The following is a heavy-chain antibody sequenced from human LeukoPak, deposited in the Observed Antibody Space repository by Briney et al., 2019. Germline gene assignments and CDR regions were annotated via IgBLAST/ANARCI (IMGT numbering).Heavy chain of an antibody. CDR3: ARYCSGGRCYSGLDP. Sequence: GGSLRLSCAASGFTFSSYAMTWGRQAPGKGLEWVSAITDSTYFADSVKGRFTISRDSSKNTVYLQMNSLRAEDTAVYYCARYCSGGRCYSGLDPWGQGALVTVSS. J-gene: IGHJ5*02. D-gene: IGHD2-15*01. V-gene: IGHV3-23*01. CDR1: GFTFSSYA. CDR2: ITDST.